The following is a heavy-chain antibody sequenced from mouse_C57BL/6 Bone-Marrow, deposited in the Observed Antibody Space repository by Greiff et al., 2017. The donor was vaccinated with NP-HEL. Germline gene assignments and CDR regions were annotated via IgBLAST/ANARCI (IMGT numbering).Heavy chain of an antibody. CDR2: ISSGGSYT. J-gene: IGHJ1*03. Sequence: EVKLQESGGDLVKPGGSLKLSCAASGFTFSSYGMSWVRQTPDKRLEWVATISSGGSYTYYPDSVKGRFTISRDNAKNTLYLQMSSLKSEDTAMYYCAQIYYDYDSWYFDVWGTGTTVTVSS. CDR3: AQIYYDYDSWYFDV. V-gene: IGHV5-6*01. D-gene: IGHD2-4*01. CDR1: GFTFSSYG.